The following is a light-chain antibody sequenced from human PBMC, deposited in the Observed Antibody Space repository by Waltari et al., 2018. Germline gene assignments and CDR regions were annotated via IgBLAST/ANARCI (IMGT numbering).Light chain of an antibody. CDR2: AAS. J-gene: IGKJ2*01. CDR1: QSISSY. V-gene: IGKV1-39*01. CDR3: QQSYSTPRT. Sequence: DIQMTQSPSSLSASVGDRVTITCRASQSISSYLNWYQQKPVKAPKILIYAASSLQSGVPSRFSGSGSGTDFTLTISSLQPEDFATYYCQQSYSTPRTFGQGTKLEIK.